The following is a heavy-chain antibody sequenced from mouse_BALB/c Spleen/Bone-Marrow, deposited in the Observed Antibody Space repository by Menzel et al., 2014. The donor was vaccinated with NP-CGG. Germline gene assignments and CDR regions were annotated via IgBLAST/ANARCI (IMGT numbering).Heavy chain of an antibody. CDR3: AREGGTTAHYYAMDY. D-gene: IGHD1-2*01. Sequence: EVKVVESGGGLVKTGGSLKLSCAASGFTFSSYAMSWVRQTPEKRLEWVASISSGGSTYYPDSVKGRFTISRDNARNILYLQMSSLRSEDTAMYYCAREGGTTAHYYAMDYWGQGTSVTVSS. V-gene: IGHV5-6-5*01. CDR2: ISSGGST. J-gene: IGHJ4*01. CDR1: GFTFSSYA.